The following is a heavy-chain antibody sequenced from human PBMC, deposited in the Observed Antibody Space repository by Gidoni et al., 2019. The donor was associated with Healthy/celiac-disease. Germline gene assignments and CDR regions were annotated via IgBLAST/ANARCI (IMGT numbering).Heavy chain of an antibody. CDR3: ARAERLNDDFWSGYSTYYYYGTDV. CDR2: ISSSSSTI. J-gene: IGHJ6*02. D-gene: IGHD3-3*01. CDR1: GFTFSSYS. V-gene: IGHV3-48*02. Sequence: EVQLVESGGGLVQPGGSLRLSCAASGFTFSSYSMNWVRQAPGKGLEWVSYISSSSSTIYYADSVKGRFTISRDNAKNSLYLQMNSLRDEDTAVYYCARAERLNDDFWSGYSTYYYYGTDVWGQGTTVTVSS.